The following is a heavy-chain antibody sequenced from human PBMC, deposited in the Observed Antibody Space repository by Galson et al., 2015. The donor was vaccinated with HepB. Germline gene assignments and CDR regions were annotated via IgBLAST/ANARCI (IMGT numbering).Heavy chain of an antibody. D-gene: IGHD6-6*01. Sequence: ETLSLTCTVSGGSISSYYWSWIRQPPGKGLEWIGYIYYSGSTNYNPSLKSRVTISVDTSKNQFSLKLSSVTAADTAVYYCARDVGPQSIAARPYNAFDIWGQGTMVTVSS. CDR2: IYYSGST. V-gene: IGHV4-59*01. CDR1: GGSISSYY. J-gene: IGHJ3*02. CDR3: ARDVGPQSIAARPYNAFDI.